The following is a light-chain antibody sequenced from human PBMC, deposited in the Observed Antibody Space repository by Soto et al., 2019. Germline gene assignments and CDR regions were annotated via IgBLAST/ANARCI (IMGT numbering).Light chain of an antibody. CDR1: QPIANY. CDR3: QKYNSAPLT. J-gene: IGKJ4*01. V-gene: IGKV1-27*01. CDR2: DAS. Sequence: DVRMTQSPSSLSASVGDRVTITCRASQPIANYLAWYQQKPGKVPELLIYDASTLQSGVPSRFSGTASRTEFTLTISGLQPEDVATYYCQKYNSAPLTFGGGTKVEMK.